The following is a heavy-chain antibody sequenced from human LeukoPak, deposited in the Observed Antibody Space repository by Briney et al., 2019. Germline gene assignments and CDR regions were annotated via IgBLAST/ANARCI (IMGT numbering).Heavy chain of an antibody. V-gene: IGHV1-69*05. CDR2: IIPIFGTA. D-gene: IGHD2-15*01. Sequence: SVKVSCKAFGGSFSSEAISWVRQAPGQGLEWMGGIIPIFGTANYAQKFQGRVTVTTDESTSTAYMEVSSLRSEDTAVYYCGRKAGDCGGGSCYSIDYWGQGTLVTVSS. CDR3: GRKAGDCGGGSCYSIDY. J-gene: IGHJ4*02. CDR1: GGSFSSEA.